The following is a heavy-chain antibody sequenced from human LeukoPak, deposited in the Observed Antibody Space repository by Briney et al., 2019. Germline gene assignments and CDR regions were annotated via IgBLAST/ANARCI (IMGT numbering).Heavy chain of an antibody. V-gene: IGHV4-34*01. CDR2: INHSGST. J-gene: IGHJ4*02. CDR1: GGSFSGYY. CDR3: AREQLYSNYRHSSGWYYFDY. D-gene: IGHD6-19*01. Sequence: SETLSLTCAVYGGSFSGYYWSWIRQPPGKGLEWIGEINHSGSTNYNPSLKSRVTISVDTSKNQFSLKLSSVTAADTAVYYCAREQLYSNYRHSSGWYYFDYWGQGTLVTVSS.